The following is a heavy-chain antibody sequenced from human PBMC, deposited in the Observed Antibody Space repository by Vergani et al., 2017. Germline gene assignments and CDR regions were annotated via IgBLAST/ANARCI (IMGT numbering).Heavy chain of an antibody. V-gene: IGHV1-69*06. Sequence: QVQLVQSGAEVKKPGSSVKVSCKASGGTFSSYAISWVRQAPGQGLEWMGGIIPIFGTANYAQKFQGRVTITADKSTSTAYMELSSLRSEDTAVYYCARQMITFGGVIVLYAFDNWGQGTMVTVSS. J-gene: IGHJ3*02. D-gene: IGHD3-16*02. CDR1: GGTFSSYA. CDR2: IIPIFGTA. CDR3: ARQMITFGGVIVLYAFDN.